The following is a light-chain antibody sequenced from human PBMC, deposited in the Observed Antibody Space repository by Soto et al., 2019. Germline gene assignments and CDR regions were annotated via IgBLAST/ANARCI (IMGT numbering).Light chain of an antibody. Sequence: EIVMTQSPATLSVSPGERATLSCRASQSVSSNLAWYQQKPGQAPNLLIYGAFTRATGIPARFSGTGSGTEFTLTISSLQSEDFALYYCQQYNDWPLTFGQGTKVDIK. CDR1: QSVSSN. CDR3: QQYNDWPLT. CDR2: GAF. J-gene: IGKJ1*01. V-gene: IGKV3-15*01.